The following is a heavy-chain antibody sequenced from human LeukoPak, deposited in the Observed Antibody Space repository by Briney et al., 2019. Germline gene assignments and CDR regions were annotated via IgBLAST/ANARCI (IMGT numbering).Heavy chain of an antibody. CDR1: GYTFTSYA. J-gene: IGHJ6*02. CDR3: ARDYYDSSGYPPGGMDV. CDR2: INAGNGNT. V-gene: IGHV1-3*01. D-gene: IGHD3-22*01. Sequence: EASVKVSCKASGYTFTSYAMHWVRQAPGQRLEWMGWINAGNGNTKYSQKFQGRVTITRDTSASTAYMELSSLRSEDTAVYYCARDYYDSSGYPPGGMDVWGQGTTVTVSS.